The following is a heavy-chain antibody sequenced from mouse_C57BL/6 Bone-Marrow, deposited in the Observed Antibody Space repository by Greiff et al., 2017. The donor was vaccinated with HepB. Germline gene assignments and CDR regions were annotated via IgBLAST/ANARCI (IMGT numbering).Heavy chain of an antibody. CDR2: IYPGSGST. Sequence: QVHVKQPGAELVKPGASVKMSCKASGYTFTSYWITWVKQRPGQGLEWIGDIYPGSGSTNYNEKFKSKATLTVDTSSSTAYMQLSSLTSEDSAVYYCARNYDDWYFDVWGTGTTVTVSS. CDR3: ARNYDDWYFDV. D-gene: IGHD2-4*01. V-gene: IGHV1-55*01. CDR1: GYTFTSYW. J-gene: IGHJ1*03.